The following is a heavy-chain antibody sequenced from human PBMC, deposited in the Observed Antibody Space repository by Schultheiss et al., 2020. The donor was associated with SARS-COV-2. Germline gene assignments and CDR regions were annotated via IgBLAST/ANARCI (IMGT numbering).Heavy chain of an antibody. Sequence: ASVKVSCKASGGTFSSYAISWVRQAPGQGLEWMGWINPNSGGTNYAQKFQGWVTMTRDTSISTAYMELSRLRSEDTAVYYCARGRPGYASMDVWGQGTTVTVSS. J-gene: IGHJ6*02. CDR3: ARGRPGYASMDV. CDR2: INPNSGGT. V-gene: IGHV1-2*04. CDR1: GGTFSSYA. D-gene: IGHD5-12*01.